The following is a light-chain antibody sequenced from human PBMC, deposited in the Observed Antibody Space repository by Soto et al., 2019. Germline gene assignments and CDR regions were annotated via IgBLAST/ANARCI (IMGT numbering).Light chain of an antibody. CDR3: QQYGSSWA. J-gene: IGKJ1*01. Sequence: ENVLRQSPGTLSLSPGERATLSCRASQIVSSNYLAWYQQKPGQAPRLLIYGASSRATGIPDRFSGSGSGTDFTLTISRLEPEDFAVYYCQQYGSSWAFGQGTKVEIK. CDR2: GAS. CDR1: QIVSSNY. V-gene: IGKV3-20*01.